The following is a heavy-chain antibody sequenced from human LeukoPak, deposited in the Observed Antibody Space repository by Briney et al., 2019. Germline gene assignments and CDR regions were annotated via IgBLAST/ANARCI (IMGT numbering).Heavy chain of an antibody. J-gene: IGHJ5*02. D-gene: IGHD6-19*01. V-gene: IGHV3-23*01. Sequence: SGGSLRLFCAASGFTFNSFAKSWVRQAPGKGLEWVSANCGSGGSTYYADSVKGRFTISRDNSKNTLYLQMNSLRAEDTAVYYCAKDSPLAVAGPHYNWFDPWGQGTLVTVSS. CDR1: GFTFNSFA. CDR3: AKDSPLAVAGPHYNWFDP. CDR2: NCGSGGST.